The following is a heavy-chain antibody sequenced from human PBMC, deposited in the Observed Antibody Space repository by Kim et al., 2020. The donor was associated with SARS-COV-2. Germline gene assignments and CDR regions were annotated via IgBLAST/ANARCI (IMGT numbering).Heavy chain of an antibody. V-gene: IGHV4-31*03. J-gene: IGHJ5*02. CDR1: GGSISSGGYY. D-gene: IGHD3-9*01. Sequence: SETLSLTCTVSGGSISSGGYYWSWIRQHPGKGLEWIGYIYYSGSTYYNPSLKSRVTISVDTSKNQFSLKLSSVTAADTAVYYCARRGDILTGPTWFDPWGQGTLVTVSS. CDR2: IYYSGST. CDR3: ARRGDILTGPTWFDP.